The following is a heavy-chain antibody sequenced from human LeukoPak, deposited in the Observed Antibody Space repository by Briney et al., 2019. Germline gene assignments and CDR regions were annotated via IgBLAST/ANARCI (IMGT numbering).Heavy chain of an antibody. V-gene: IGHV5-51*01. CDR1: GYRFTSYW. D-gene: IGHD4-23*01. Sequence: GESLKISYKGSGYRFTSYWIGWVRQMPGKGLEWMGIIYPSDSDTRYSPSFQGQVSISADKSISAAYLQWSSLKASDTAMYYCARHNYGGNSLYWYFDLWGRGTLVTVSS. CDR2: IYPSDSDT. J-gene: IGHJ2*01. CDR3: ARHNYGGNSLYWYFDL.